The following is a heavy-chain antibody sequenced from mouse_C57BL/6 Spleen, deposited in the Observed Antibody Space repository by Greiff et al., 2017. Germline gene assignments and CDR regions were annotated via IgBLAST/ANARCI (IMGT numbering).Heavy chain of an antibody. J-gene: IGHJ3*01. V-gene: IGHV2-6*01. CDR1: GFSLTSYG. CDR2: ICGGGST. CDR3: ATHYDYGVGFAY. D-gene: IGHD2-4*01. Sequence: VKLVESGPGLVAPSQSLSITCTVSGFSLTSYGVDWVRQSPGKGLEWLGVICGGGSTNYNSAPKSRRSISKDNSRSQVFLKMNSLQTDDTAMYYCATHYDYGVGFAYWGQGTLVTVSA.